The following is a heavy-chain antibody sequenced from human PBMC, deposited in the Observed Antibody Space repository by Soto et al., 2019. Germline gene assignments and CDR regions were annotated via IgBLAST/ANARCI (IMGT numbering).Heavy chain of an antibody. D-gene: IGHD3-10*01. V-gene: IGHV4-4*07. J-gene: IGHJ6*02. CDR1: GVSFSSYY. CDR3: KRDDYGSAGMDV. CDR2: IYPSGTT. Sequence: PSETLSLTCAVSGVSFSSYYWSWIRQPAGKGLEWIGRIYPSGTTNYNASLKNRLTLSRDTSKNQFSLSLRSVTAADATVYCCKRDDYGSAGMDVWGQGTTVTVSS.